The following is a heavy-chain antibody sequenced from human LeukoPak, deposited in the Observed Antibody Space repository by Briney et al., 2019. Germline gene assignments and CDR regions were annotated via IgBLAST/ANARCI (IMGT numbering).Heavy chain of an antibody. CDR3: ARTDGSGSYYYYMDV. CDR2: IKQDGSEK. Sequence: GGSLRLSCAASGFTFSSYWMSWVRQAPGKGLEWVANIKQDGSEKYYVDSVKGRFTISRDNAKNSLYLQMNSLRAEDTAVYYCARTDGSGSYYYYMDVWGKGTTVTVSS. D-gene: IGHD3-10*01. V-gene: IGHV3-7*01. CDR1: GFTFSSYW. J-gene: IGHJ6*03.